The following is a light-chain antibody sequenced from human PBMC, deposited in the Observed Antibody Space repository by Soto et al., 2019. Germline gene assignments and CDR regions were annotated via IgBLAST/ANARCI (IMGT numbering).Light chain of an antibody. CDR3: QQYGSSPLT. CDR1: QSVSSSY. V-gene: IGKV3-20*01. CDR2: GAS. J-gene: IGKJ4*01. Sequence: EIVVTQSPGTLSLSPGERATLSCRASQSVSSSYLAWYQKKPGQAPRLLIYGASSRATGIPDRFSGSGSGTDFTLTISRLEPEDFAVYYWQQYGSSPLTFGGGTKVEIK.